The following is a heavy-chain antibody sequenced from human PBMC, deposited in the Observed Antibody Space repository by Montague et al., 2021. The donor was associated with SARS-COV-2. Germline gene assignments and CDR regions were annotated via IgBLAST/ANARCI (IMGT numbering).Heavy chain of an antibody. CDR1: GGSFTTFPYN. CDR3: ARLPTGDPNWFDS. CDR2: ISYSGTT. D-gene: IGHD1-1*01. Sequence: SETLSLTCTVSGGSFTTFPYNWGRLRRPPGKGLEWNATISYSGTTYYCPSLQGRATLSMAMSTYQFSLRLTSATAADTAVYFCARLPTGDPNWFDSWGQGTTVTVSS. J-gene: IGHJ5*01. V-gene: IGHV4-39*01.